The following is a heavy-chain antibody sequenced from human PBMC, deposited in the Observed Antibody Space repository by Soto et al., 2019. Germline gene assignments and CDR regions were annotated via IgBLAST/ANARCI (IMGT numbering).Heavy chain of an antibody. Sequence: PGGSLRLSCAASGFTCISYAMHWVRQAPGKGLEWVAVISYDGSNKYYADSVKGRFTISRDNSKNTLYLQMNSLRAEDTAVYYCARDVKRSDYFDYWGQGTLVTAPQ. CDR2: ISYDGSNK. J-gene: IGHJ4*02. CDR1: GFTCISYA. CDR3: ARDVKRSDYFDY. D-gene: IGHD6-25*01. V-gene: IGHV3-30-3*01.